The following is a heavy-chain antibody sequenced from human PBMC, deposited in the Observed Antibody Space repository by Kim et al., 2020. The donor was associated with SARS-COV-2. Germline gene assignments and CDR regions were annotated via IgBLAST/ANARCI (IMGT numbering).Heavy chain of an antibody. CDR3: RKGGWGRIWDY. V-gene: IGHV3-23*01. Sequence: GGSLRLSCTTSGFTFTGHAMGWVRQAPGKGLEWVSSIDGSDGTPYYVDSVKGRFSISRDDCKNTLYLQMGALRADDTAAYYCRKGGWGRIWDYWGQATLV. D-gene: IGHD3-16*01. CDR2: IDGSDGTP. CDR1: GFTFTGHA. J-gene: IGHJ4*02.